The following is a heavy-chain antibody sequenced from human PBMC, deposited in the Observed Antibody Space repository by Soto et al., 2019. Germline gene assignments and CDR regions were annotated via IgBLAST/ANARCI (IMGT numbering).Heavy chain of an antibody. Sequence: QITLKESGPTLVKPTQTLTLTCTFSGFSLSTSGVGVGWIRQPPGKALEWLALIDWDDDKRYSPSLKSRLTITKDTSKNQVVLTMTNMDPVDTATYYCAHSTGYCISTSCYAGIDYYGMDVWGQGTTVTVSS. J-gene: IGHJ6*02. V-gene: IGHV2-5*02. D-gene: IGHD2-2*01. CDR3: AHSTGYCISTSCYAGIDYYGMDV. CDR1: GFSLSTSGVG. CDR2: IDWDDDK.